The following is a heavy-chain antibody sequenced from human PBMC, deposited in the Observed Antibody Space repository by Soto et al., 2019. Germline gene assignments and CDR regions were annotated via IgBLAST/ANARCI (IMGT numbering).Heavy chain of an antibody. Sequence: SEPLSLTCTVSGGSIYTGGFYWSWIRQLPGKGLEWLGYIYYTGSTQYTPSLKSRLSISTDTSDNQFPLRLNSVTAADTAVYYCATSLVTSRARVDYWGQGTPVTVSS. V-gene: IGHV4-31*03. D-gene: IGHD1-26*01. CDR1: GGSIYTGGFY. J-gene: IGHJ4*02. CDR2: IYYTGST. CDR3: ATSLVTSRARVDY.